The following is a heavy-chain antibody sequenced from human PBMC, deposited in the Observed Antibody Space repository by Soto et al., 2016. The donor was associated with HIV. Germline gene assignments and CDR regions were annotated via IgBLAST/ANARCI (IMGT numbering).Heavy chain of an antibody. CDR3: ANPPVEDSSGYYYSY. V-gene: IGHV3-23*01. J-gene: IGHJ4*02. CDR1: GFTFSSYA. Sequence: EVQLLESGGGLVQPGGSLRLSCAASGFTFSSYAMSWVRQAPGKGLEWVSAISGSGGSTYYADSVKGRFTISRDNSKNTLYLQMNSLRAEDTAVYYCANPPVEDSSGYYYSYWGQGTLVTVSS. CDR2: ISGSGGST. D-gene: IGHD3-22*01.